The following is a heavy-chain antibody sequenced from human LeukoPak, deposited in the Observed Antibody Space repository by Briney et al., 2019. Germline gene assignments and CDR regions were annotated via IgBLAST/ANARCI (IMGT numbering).Heavy chain of an antibody. CDR3: ARDIVPRRKSGYPVLFDY. CDR2: IKQDGSEK. D-gene: IGHD3-3*01. J-gene: IGHJ4*02. V-gene: IGHV3-7*03. CDR1: GFTFSSYW. Sequence: PGGSLRLSCAVSGFTFSSYWMSWVRQAPGKGLEWVANIKQDGSEKYYVDSVKGRFTISRDNAKNSLYLQMNSLRAEDTAVYYCARDIVPRRKSGYPVLFDYWGQGTLVTVSP.